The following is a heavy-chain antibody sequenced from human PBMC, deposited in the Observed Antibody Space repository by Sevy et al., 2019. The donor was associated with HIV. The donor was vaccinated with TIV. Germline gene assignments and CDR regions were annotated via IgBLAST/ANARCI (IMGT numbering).Heavy chain of an antibody. D-gene: IGHD5-18*01. CDR3: AREARYSYGN. CDR1: GFTFSSYA. J-gene: IGHJ4*02. CDR2: ISYDGSNK. V-gene: IGHV3-30-3*01. Sequence: GGSLRLSCAASGFTFSSYAMHWVRQAPGKGLEWVAVISYDGSNKYYADSVKGRFTISRDNSKNTLYLQMNSLRAEDTAVYYSAREARYSYGNWGQGTLVTVSS.